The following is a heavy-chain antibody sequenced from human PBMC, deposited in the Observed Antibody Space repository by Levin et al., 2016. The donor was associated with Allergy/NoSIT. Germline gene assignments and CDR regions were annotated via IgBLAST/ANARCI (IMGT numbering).Heavy chain of an antibody. Sequence: GGSLRLSCAASGFTFSTYGMNWVRQAPGKGLEWVSSISSSSTYIYYADSVKGRFTISRDNAKNSLFLHMNSLRVDDTALYYCARDVRMVPFDSWGQGTLVTVSS. V-gene: IGHV3-21*01. CDR1: GFTFSTYG. D-gene: IGHD3-10*01. CDR3: ARDVRMVPFDS. CDR2: ISSSSTYI. J-gene: IGHJ4*02.